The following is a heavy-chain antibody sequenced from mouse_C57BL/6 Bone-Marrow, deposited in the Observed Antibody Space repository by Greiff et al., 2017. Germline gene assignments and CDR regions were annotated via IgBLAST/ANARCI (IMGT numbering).Heavy chain of an antibody. D-gene: IGHD2-1*01. Sequence: VKVVESGPGLVQPSQSLSITCTVSGFSLTSYGVHWVRQSPGKGLEWLGVIWRGGSTDYTAAFMSRLSITKDNSKSQVFFKMNSLQADDTAIYYCAKPGYGNYDWYFDVWGTGTTVTVSS. CDR2: IWRGGST. CDR1: GFSLTSYG. V-gene: IGHV2-5*01. J-gene: IGHJ1*03. CDR3: AKPGYGNYDWYFDV.